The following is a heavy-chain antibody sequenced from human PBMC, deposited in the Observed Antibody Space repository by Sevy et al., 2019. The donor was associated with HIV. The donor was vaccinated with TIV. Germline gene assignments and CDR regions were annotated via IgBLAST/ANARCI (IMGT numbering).Heavy chain of an antibody. CDR3: AKVVDSSSWYPH. CDR2: ISGSGGST. J-gene: IGHJ4*02. Sequence: GGSLRLSCAASGFTCSSYAMSWVRQAPGKGLEWVSAISGSGGSTYYADSVKGRFTISRDNSKNTLYLQMNSLRAEDTAVYYCAKVVDSSSWYPHWGQGTLVTVSS. CDR1: GFTCSSYA. V-gene: IGHV3-23*01. D-gene: IGHD6-13*01.